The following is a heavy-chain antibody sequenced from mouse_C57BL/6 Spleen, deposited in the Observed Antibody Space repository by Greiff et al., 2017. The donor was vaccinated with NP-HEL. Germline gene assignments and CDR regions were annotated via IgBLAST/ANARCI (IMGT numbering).Heavy chain of an antibody. D-gene: IGHD1-1*01. V-gene: IGHV5-4*01. J-gene: IGHJ4*01. Sequence: EVHLVESGGGLVKPGGSLKLSCAASGFTFSSYAMSWVRQTPEKRLEWVATISDGGSYTYYPDNVKGRFTISRDNAKNNLYLQMSHLKSEDTAMYYCARSTVVRNYAMDYWGQGTSVTVSS. CDR3: ARSTVVRNYAMDY. CDR1: GFTFSSYA. CDR2: ISDGGSYT.